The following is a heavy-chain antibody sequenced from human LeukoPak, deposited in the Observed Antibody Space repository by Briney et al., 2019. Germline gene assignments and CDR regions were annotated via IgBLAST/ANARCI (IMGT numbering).Heavy chain of an antibody. CDR3: SSHSGPGPV. Sequence: GASVKVSCKAFGYSFTDHHILWVRQAPGQGLEWMGWIHPNGRDTIYAQKFQGRMTMTTDTSITTAYMELNRVTSDDTAIYYCSSHSGPGPVWGQGTLVTASS. D-gene: IGHD2-2*01. V-gene: IGHV1-2*02. CDR1: GYSFTDHH. J-gene: IGHJ4*02. CDR2: IHPNGRDT.